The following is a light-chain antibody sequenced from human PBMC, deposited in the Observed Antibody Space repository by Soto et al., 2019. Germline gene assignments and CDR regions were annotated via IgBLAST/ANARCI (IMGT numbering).Light chain of an antibody. V-gene: IGKV3-15*01. CDR2: GVS. CDR1: QRVSNTY. Sequence: EIVLAQSPGTLSLSPGERATLSCRASQRVSNTYLAWYQQKPGQAPRLLIYGVSTRATGIPARFSGSGSGTEFTLTISSLQSEDFAVYSCQQYNNWPPWTFGQGTKVDIK. J-gene: IGKJ1*01. CDR3: QQYNNWPPWT.